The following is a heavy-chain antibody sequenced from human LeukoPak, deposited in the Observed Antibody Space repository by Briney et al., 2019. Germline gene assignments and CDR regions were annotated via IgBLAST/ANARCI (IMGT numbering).Heavy chain of an antibody. Sequence: SETLSLTCTVSGGSISSYYWSWIRQPPGKGLEWIGYIYYSGSTNYNPSLKSRVTISVDTSKNQFSLKLSSVTAADTAVYYCAGGPRGSSGYYTSSTPALDYWGQGTLVTVSS. V-gene: IGHV4-59*01. D-gene: IGHD3-22*01. CDR2: IYYSGST. CDR3: AGGPRGSSGYYTSSTPALDY. J-gene: IGHJ4*02. CDR1: GGSISSYY.